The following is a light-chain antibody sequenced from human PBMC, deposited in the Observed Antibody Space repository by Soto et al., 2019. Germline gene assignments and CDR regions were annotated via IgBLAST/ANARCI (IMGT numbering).Light chain of an antibody. CDR1: QDVNSH. CDR3: QEIDSYPPT. Sequence: DIPLTQSPTFLSAAVGDTITITCRASQDVNSHLALYQQTPGRAPKLLISYVSTLQSGVPSRFSGSGSRTDFTLTISSLQPEDFATYYCQEIDSYPPTFGQGTRLEIK. J-gene: IGKJ5*01. V-gene: IGKV1-9*01. CDR2: YVS.